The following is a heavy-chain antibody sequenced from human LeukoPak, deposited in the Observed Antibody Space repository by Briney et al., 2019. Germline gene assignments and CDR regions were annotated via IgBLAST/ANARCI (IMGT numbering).Heavy chain of an antibody. CDR2: INAGNGNT. J-gene: IGHJ4*02. CDR1: GYSFSTYT. V-gene: IGHV1-3*01. CDR3: AREIDRDDYNRFFDH. D-gene: IGHD5-24*01. Sequence: ASVKVSCKASGYSFSTYTMNWVRQAPGQRLEWMGWINAGNGNTKYSQKFQGRVTITRDTSASTAYMEMRSLRSEDTAVYYCAREIDRDDYNRFFDHWGQGTLVTVSP.